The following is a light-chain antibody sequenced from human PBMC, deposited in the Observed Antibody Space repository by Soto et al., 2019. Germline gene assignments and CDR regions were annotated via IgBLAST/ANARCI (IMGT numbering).Light chain of an antibody. Sequence: DIQMTQSPSSLSASVGDRVTITCRASQSISSYLNWYQQKPGKAPKLLIYAASSLQSGVPSRFSGSGAGTEFTLTSSSLQPEHFATYYCQQSDTTPRTFGQGTKVEIK. CDR2: AAS. J-gene: IGKJ1*01. CDR1: QSISSY. CDR3: QQSDTTPRT. V-gene: IGKV1-39*01.